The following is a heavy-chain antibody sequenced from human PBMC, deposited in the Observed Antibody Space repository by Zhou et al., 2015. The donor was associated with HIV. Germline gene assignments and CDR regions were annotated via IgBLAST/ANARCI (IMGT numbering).Heavy chain of an antibody. CDR1: GGTFSSYA. CDR2: MNPNSGNT. V-gene: IGHV1-8*02. CDR3: ARGFDWYFDL. J-gene: IGHJ2*01. Sequence: QVQLVQSGAEVKKPGSSVKVSCKASGGTFSSYAINWVRQATGQGLEWMGWMNPNSGNTGYAQKFQGRVTMTRDTSISTAFMELSSLRSEDTAVYYCARGFDWYFDLWGRGTLVTVSS.